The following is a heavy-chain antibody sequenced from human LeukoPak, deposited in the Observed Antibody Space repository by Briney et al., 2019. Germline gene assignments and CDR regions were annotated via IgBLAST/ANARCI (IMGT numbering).Heavy chain of an antibody. V-gene: IGHV3-33*01. J-gene: IGHJ4*02. CDR2: IWYDESKK. D-gene: IGHD2-2*01. CDR1: GFTFNG. CDR3: ARDDCSTTICLAY. Sequence: GGSLRLSCETSGFTFNGMHWVRQAPGKGLGWVAVIWYDESKKYYADSVKGRFTISRDISKNTLYLQMNSLRAEDTAVYYCARDDCSTTICLAYWGQGTLVSVSS.